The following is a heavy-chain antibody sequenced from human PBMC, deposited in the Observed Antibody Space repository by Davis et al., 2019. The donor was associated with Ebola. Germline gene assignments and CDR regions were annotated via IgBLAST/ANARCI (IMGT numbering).Heavy chain of an antibody. J-gene: IGHJ4*02. V-gene: IGHV3-74*01. CDR3: ARDAVPAAQDY. CDR2: IDTDGSTT. CDR1: EFTFRSYW. D-gene: IGHD2-2*01. Sequence: PGGSLRLSCVASEFTFRSYWFHWVRQAPGKGLEWVSRIDTDGSTTNYADSVRGRFTISRDNAKSSLYLQMDSLRAEDTAIYYCARDAVPAAQDYWGQGTLVTVSS.